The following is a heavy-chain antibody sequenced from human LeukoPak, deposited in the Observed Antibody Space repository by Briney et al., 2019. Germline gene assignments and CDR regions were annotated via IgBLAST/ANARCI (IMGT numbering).Heavy chain of an antibody. D-gene: IGHD1-1*01. CDR2: VSTSGDST. Sequence: GGSLRLSCSASGFSFNDYIMYWVRQAPGKGLEYVSSVSTSGDSTSYADSVRGRFTISRDNSKNTMYLQMTSLRPEDTAVYSCVRAYNAAYWGQGTLVTVSS. V-gene: IGHV3-64D*06. J-gene: IGHJ4*02. CDR3: VRAYNAAY. CDR1: GFSFNDYI.